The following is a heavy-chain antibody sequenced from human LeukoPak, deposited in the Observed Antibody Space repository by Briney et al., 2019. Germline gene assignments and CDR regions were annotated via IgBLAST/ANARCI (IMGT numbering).Heavy chain of an antibody. D-gene: IGHD3-22*01. V-gene: IGHV3-7*01. CDR1: GFTFSSYW. CDR2: IKQDGSEK. CDR3: ASLHKYYHDSSGYSFGAFDI. J-gene: IGHJ3*02. Sequence: PGGSLRLSCAASGFTFSSYWMSWVRQAPGKGLEWVANIKQDGSEKYYVDSVKGRFTISRDNAKNSLYLQMNSLRAEDTAVYYCASLHKYYHDSSGYSFGAFDIWGQGTMVTVSS.